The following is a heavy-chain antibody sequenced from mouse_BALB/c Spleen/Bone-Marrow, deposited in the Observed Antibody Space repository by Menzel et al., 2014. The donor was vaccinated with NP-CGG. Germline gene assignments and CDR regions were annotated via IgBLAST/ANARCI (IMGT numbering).Heavy chain of an antibody. V-gene: IGHV3-8*02. J-gene: IGHJ1*01. CDR1: DDSITGGY. CDR3: ARTGFFDV. CDR2: ISYRGTT. Sequence: VQLKESGPSLVKPSQTLSLTCSVTDDSITGGYWHWIRKLPGNKLECMGYISYRGTTYYNPSLKSRTSITRDTSKNQYYLELNSVAAEDTATYYCARTGFFDVWGAGTTVTVSS.